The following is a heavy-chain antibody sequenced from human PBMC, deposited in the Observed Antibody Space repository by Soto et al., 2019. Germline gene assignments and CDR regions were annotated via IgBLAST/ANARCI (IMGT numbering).Heavy chain of an antibody. Sequence: QVQLQESGPGLVKPSQTLYLTCTVSGGSISSGGYYWSWIRQHPGKGLEWIGYIYYSGSTYYNPSLKSRVTISVDTSKNQFSLKLSSVTAADTAVYYCARVKWGIVVVIIDYWAQGTLVTVSS. D-gene: IGHD3-22*01. V-gene: IGHV4-31*03. CDR3: ARVKWGIVVVIIDY. CDR1: GGSISSGGYY. CDR2: IYYSGST. J-gene: IGHJ4*02.